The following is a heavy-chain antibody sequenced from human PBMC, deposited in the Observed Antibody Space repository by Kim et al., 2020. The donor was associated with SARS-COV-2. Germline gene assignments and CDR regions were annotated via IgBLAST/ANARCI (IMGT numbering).Heavy chain of an antibody. V-gene: IGHV3-9*01. CDR1: GFTFDDYA. J-gene: IGHJ6*03. CDR3: AKDEGWGAVAGGYYYYYYMDV. D-gene: IGHD6-19*01. CDR2: ISWNSGSI. Sequence: GGSLRLSCAASGFTFDDYAMHWVRQAPGKGLEWVSGISWNSGSIGYADSVKGRFTISRDNAKNSLYLQMNSLRAEDTALYYCAKDEGWGAVAGGYYYYYYMDVWGKGTTVTVSS.